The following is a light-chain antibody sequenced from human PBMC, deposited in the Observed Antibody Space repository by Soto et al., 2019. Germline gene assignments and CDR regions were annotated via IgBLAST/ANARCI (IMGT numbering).Light chain of an antibody. CDR1: QSISGSY. CDR3: NHYSPSAFT. V-gene: IGKV3-20*01. J-gene: IGKJ3*01. CDR2: GAS. Sequence: EIVLTQSPGTLSLSPGERATLSCRASQSISGSYLAWYQQKPGQSPRLLIYGASSRATGIPDSFTGSGSRTHFTLTISRLEPEDFAVYYCNHYSPSAFTFGPGTKVEIE.